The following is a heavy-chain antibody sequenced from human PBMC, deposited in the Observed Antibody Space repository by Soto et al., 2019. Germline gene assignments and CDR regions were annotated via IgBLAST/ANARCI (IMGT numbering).Heavy chain of an antibody. D-gene: IGHD3-9*01. CDR3: ARSVVRYFDSFDY. V-gene: IGHV3-33*01. CDR1: GFTFSSYG. J-gene: IGHJ4*02. Sequence: QVQLVESGGGVVQPGRSLRLSCAASGFTFSSYGMHWVRQAPGKGREWVAVIWYDGSIKYYVDSAKGRFTISRDNSKNTLYLQMNSLRAEDTAVSYCARSVVRYFDSFDYWGQGTLVTVSS. CDR2: IWYDGSIK.